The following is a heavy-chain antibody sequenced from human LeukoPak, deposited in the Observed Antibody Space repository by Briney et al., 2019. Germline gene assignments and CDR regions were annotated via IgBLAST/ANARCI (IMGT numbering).Heavy chain of an antibody. CDR3: ATYQRGPSYYFDY. D-gene: IGHD3-10*01. CDR2: ISGSGGST. Sequence: GGTLTLSCAASGFTFSSYGMSWVRPAPGKGREWVSSISGSGGSTYYADSVKGRFTISRDDSKNTLYPYMNSLRVDDTAVYYCATYQRGPSYYFDYWGQGTLVTVSS. CDR1: GFTFSSYG. V-gene: IGHV3-23*01. J-gene: IGHJ4*02.